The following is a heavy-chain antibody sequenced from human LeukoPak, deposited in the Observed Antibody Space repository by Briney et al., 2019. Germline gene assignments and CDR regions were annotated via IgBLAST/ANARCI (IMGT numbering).Heavy chain of an antibody. CDR1: GFTFSSYS. D-gene: IGHD4-17*01. J-gene: IGHJ4*02. Sequence: SGGSLRPSCTASGFTFSSYSMSWVRQGPGTGLEWVSAISGSGDTTFYADSVKGRFTISKDNSKKTLYLQVNSLRAEDTAVYFCAKELTTERTPGVDSWGQGTLVTVSS. V-gene: IGHV3-23*01. CDR3: AKELTTERTPGVDS. CDR2: ISGSGDTT.